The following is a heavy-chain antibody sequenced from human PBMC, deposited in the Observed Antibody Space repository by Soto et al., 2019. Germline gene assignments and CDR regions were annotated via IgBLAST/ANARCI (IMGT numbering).Heavy chain of an antibody. V-gene: IGHV1-8*01. J-gene: IGHJ6*02. CDR1: GYAFTSYD. CDR3: ARGGYYYYGMDV. Sequence: GASVKVSCKAAGYAFTSYDINWVRQATGQGLEWMGWMNPNSGNTGYAQKFQGRVTMTRNTSISTAYMELSSLRSEDTAVYYCARGGYYYYGMDVWGQGTTVTVSS. CDR2: MNPNSGNT.